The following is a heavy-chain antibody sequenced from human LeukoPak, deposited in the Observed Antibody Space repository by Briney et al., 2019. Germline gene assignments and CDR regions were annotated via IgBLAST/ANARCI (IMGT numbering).Heavy chain of an antibody. J-gene: IGHJ6*02. V-gene: IGHV1-46*01. D-gene: IGHD6-13*01. CDR2: INPSGGST. Sequence: ASVKVSCKASGYTFTTYYMHWVRQAPGQGLEWMGIINPSGGSTSYAQKFQGRVTMTRDTSTSTVYMELSSLRSEDTAVYYCARDGPFSSSWYRSDYYYGMDVWGQGTTVTVS. CDR3: ARDGPFSSSWYRSDYYYGMDV. CDR1: GYTFTTYY.